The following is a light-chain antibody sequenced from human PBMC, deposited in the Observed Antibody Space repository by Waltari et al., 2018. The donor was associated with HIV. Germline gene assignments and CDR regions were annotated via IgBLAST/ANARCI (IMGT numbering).Light chain of an antibody. CDR3: QVWDSSSDTYV. J-gene: IGLJ1*01. V-gene: IGLV3-21*04. CDR1: NIGSKS. Sequence: SYVLTQPPSVSVAPGKTARITCGGNNIGSKSVQWYQQKPGQAPVLVIYYDSDRPSGIPERVSGANSGNTATLTISWVEAGDEVDYYCQVWDSSSDTYVFGTGTKVTVL. CDR2: YDS.